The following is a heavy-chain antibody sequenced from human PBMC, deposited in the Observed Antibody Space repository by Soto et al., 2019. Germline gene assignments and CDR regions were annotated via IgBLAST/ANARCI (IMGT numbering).Heavy chain of an antibody. CDR1: GVSISSYY. V-gene: IGHV4-59*08. CDR3: ARHVSSGGETDY. D-gene: IGHD2-15*01. Sequence: SETLSLTCTVSGVSISSYYWSWIRQPPGKGLEWIGYIYYSGSTNYNPSLKSRVTISVDTSKNQFSLKLSSVTAADTAVYYCARHVSSGGETDYWGQGTLVTVSS. CDR2: IYYSGST. J-gene: IGHJ4*02.